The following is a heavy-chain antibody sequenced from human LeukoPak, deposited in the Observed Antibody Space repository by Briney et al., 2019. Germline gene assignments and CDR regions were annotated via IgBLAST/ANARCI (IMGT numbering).Heavy chain of an antibody. V-gene: IGHV3-23*01. J-gene: IGHJ4*02. Sequence: PGGSLRLSCAASGFTFSSYAMSRVRQAPGKGLEWVSVISGSGGSTYYADSVKGRFTISRDNSKNTLYLQMNSLRAEDTAVYYCAKDFGVRSVTYHFDYWGQGTLVTVSS. CDR2: ISGSGGST. CDR3: AKDFGVRSVTYHFDY. CDR1: GFTFSSYA. D-gene: IGHD3-10*01.